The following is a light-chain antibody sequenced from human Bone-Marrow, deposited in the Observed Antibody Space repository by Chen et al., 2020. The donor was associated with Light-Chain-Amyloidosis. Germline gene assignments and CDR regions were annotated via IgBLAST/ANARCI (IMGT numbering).Light chain of an antibody. CDR2: DVI. Sequence: QSALTQPAPVPGSPGQALTISRTGTSSDVCDYDHVSWYQQHPGKAPKLMIFDVINRPSGVSNRFSGSKSGNTASLTISGLQAEDEADYYCLSYTSTSAYVFGTGTKVTVL. CDR1: SSDVCDYDH. CDR3: LSYTSTSAYV. V-gene: IGLV2-14*01. J-gene: IGLJ1*01.